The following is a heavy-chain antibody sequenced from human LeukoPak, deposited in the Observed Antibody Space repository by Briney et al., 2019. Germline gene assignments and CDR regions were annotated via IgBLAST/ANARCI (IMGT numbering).Heavy chain of an antibody. CDR3: TTMTILPTDY. CDR1: GFTLSSDA. Sequence: PGGSLRLSCAASGFTLSSDAMRWVRQAPGKGLEWVSAISSSGGSTYYADSVRGRFIISRDSSKNTLYLQMNSLKTEDTAVYYCTTMTILPTDYWGQGTLVTVSS. V-gene: IGHV3-23*01. D-gene: IGHD1-26*01. CDR2: ISSSGGST. J-gene: IGHJ4*02.